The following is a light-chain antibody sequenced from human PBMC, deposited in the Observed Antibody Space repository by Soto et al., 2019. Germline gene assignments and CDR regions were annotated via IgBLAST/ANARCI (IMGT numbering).Light chain of an antibody. V-gene: IGLV2-14*01. J-gene: IGLJ2*01. CDR3: SSYTGSSTRL. CDR2: DVT. CDR1: SSDVGGYNY. Sequence: QSALTQPASVSGSPGQSITISCTGTSSDVGGYNYVSWYQQHPGKAPKLMIYDVTNRPSGVSNRFSGSKSSNTASLTISGLQAEDEADYYCSSYTGSSTRLFGGGTKLTVL.